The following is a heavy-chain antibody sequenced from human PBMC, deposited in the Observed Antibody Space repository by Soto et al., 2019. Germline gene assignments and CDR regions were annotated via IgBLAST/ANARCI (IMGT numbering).Heavy chain of an antibody. J-gene: IGHJ6*02. D-gene: IGHD3-10*01. CDR2: INHSGST. CDR1: GGSFSGYY. Sequence: SETLSLTCAVYGGSFSGYYWSWIRQPPGKGLEWIGEINHSGSTNYNPSLKSRVTISVDTSKNQFSLKLSSVTAADTAVYYCARTIRGVIPYYYSYGMDVWGQGTTVTVSS. V-gene: IGHV4-34*01. CDR3: ARTIRGVIPYYYSYGMDV.